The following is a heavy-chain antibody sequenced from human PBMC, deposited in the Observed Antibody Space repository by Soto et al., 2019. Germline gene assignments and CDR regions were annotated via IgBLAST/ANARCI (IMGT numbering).Heavy chain of an antibody. D-gene: IGHD5-12*01. Sequence: EVQLLQSGGGLVQPGGSLRLSCAASGFTFTSYSMTWVRQTPGKGLEWVAAVNPGGYSTYYADSVKGRFTISRDNSNKTLYRQMNSLRAEDTAVYYCAKDLRAGSGYDCAYRDQGTLVTVSS. V-gene: IGHV3-23*01. J-gene: IGHJ4*02. CDR3: AKDLRAGSGYDCAY. CDR2: VNPGGYST. CDR1: GFTFTSYS.